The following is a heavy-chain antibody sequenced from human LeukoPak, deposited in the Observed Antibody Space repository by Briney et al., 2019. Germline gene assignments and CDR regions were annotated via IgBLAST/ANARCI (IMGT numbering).Heavy chain of an antibody. Sequence: ASVKVSCKTSGYTFTTYEINWVRQATGQGLERMGWVHPNSGDTVYAQKFQGRVTMTRDTSISTTYMELSSLRSDDTAVYYCARGPRFDPWGQGTLVTVSS. CDR3: ARGPRFDP. J-gene: IGHJ5*02. CDR1: GYTFTTYE. V-gene: IGHV1-8*01. CDR2: VHPNSGDT.